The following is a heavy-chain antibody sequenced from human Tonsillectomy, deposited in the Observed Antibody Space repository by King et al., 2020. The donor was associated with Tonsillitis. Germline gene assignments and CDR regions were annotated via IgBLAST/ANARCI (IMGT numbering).Heavy chain of an antibody. CDR3: VTYEGGVFDP. CDR2: IYFSGNT. Sequence: QLQESGPGLVKPSQTLSLTCTFSGGSISGDTYWSLIRQHPGKGPEWIGYIYFSGNTYYNPSLKNLLTISVDTSKNQFSLRLNSVTAADTAVYYCVTYEGGVFDPWGQGTLVTVSS. V-gene: IGHV4-31*01. D-gene: IGHD2-15*01. CDR1: GGSISGDTY. J-gene: IGHJ5*02.